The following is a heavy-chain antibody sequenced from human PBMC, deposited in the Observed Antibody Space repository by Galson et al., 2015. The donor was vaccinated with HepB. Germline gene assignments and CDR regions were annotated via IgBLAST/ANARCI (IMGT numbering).Heavy chain of an antibody. CDR3: ARVVVPAAHNWFDP. Sequence: SLRLSCAASGFTFSDYYMSWIRQAPGKGLEWVSCISSGSSYTNYADSVKGRFTISRDNAKNSPYLQMNSLRAEDTAVYYCARVVVPAAHNWFDPWGQGTLVTVSS. CDR2: ISSGSSYT. D-gene: IGHD2-2*01. J-gene: IGHJ5*02. V-gene: IGHV3-11*06. CDR1: GFTFSDYY.